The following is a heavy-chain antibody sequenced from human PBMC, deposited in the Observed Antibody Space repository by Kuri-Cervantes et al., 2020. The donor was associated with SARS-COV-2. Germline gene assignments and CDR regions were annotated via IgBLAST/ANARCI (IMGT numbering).Heavy chain of an antibody. V-gene: IGHV3-9*03. Sequence: SLKISCAASGFTFDDYAMHWVRQAPGKGLEWVSGISWNSGSIGYADSVKGRFTISRDNAKNSLYLQMNSLRAEDMALYYCAKGGYNWNYDAFDIWGQGTMVT. D-gene: IGHD1-7*01. CDR1: GFTFDDYA. CDR2: ISWNSGSI. J-gene: IGHJ3*02. CDR3: AKGGYNWNYDAFDI.